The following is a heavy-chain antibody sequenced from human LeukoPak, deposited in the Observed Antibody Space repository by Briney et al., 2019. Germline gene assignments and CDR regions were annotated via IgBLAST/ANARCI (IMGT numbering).Heavy chain of an antibody. J-gene: IGHJ4*02. CDR1: GFTFSSYA. CDR2: ISYDGSNK. Sequence: GGSLRLSCAASGFTFSSYAVHWVRQAPGKGLEWVAVISYDGSNKYYADSVKGRFTISRDNSKNTLYLQMNSLRAEDTAVYYCARGAEKAEVGATTGGDYWGQGTLVTVSS. CDR3: ARGAEKAEVGATTGGDY. V-gene: IGHV3-30-3*01. D-gene: IGHD1-26*01.